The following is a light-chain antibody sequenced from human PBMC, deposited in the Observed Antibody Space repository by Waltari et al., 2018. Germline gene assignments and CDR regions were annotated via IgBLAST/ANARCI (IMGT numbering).Light chain of an antibody. CDR2: KVS. J-gene: IGKJ1*01. Sequence: DVVMTQSLLSLPVSLGQPASISCRSSQSLVHTDGHTYLNWFQQRPGQSPRRLIYKVSNRDSGVPDRFSGSGSDTAFTLKISRVEAEDVGIYYCMQATNWPLTFGQGTKVEIQ. V-gene: IGKV2-30*02. CDR3: MQATNWPLT. CDR1: QSLVHTDGHTY.